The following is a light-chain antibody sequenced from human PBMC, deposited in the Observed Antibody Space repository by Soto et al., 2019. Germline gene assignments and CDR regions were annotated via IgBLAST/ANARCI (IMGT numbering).Light chain of an antibody. V-gene: IGKV3-20*01. CDR1: LTGNNNY. Sequence: IVLTQSPGTLSLSPGERATLSCRASLTGNNNYLAWYQHKSGQAPRLLIYGVYTRATGIPDRFTGSGSGTEFTLTITRLELEDSAVYFCQHYGYSRWTFGQGTKVEIK. J-gene: IGKJ1*01. CDR2: GVY. CDR3: QHYGYSRWT.